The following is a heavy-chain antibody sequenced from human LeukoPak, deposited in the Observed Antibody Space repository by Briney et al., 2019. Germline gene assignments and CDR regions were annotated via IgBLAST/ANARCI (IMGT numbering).Heavy chain of an antibody. J-gene: IGHJ3*02. CDR1: GGSISSSSYY. D-gene: IGHD5-24*01. CDR3: ARRERRDGYKAAFDI. V-gene: IGHV4-39*01. CDR2: IYYSGST. Sequence: SETLSLTCTVSGGSISSSSYYWGWIRQPPGKGLEWIGSIYYSGSTYYNPSLKSRVTISVDTSKNQFSLKLSSVTAADTAVYYCARRERRDGYKAAFDIWGQGTMVTVSS.